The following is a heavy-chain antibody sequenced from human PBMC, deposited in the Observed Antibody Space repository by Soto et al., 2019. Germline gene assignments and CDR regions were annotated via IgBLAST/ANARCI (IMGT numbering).Heavy chain of an antibody. CDR1: GFTFSNYA. Sequence: EVQVLESGGGLVQPGGSLRLSCAASGFTFSNYAMNWVRQAPGKGLEWVSGISATGVKTYSADSVKGRFTMSRDNSKDTVYLEMNSLRAEDTAVYYCTKSRSAIIYYVDFWGLGALVTVSS. CDR3: TKSRSAIIYYVDF. J-gene: IGHJ4*02. D-gene: IGHD2-21*01. CDR2: ISATGVKT. V-gene: IGHV3-23*01.